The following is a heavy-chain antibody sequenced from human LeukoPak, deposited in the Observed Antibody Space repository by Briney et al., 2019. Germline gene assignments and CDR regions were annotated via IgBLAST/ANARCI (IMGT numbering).Heavy chain of an antibody. V-gene: IGHV3-30-3*01. CDR1: GFTFSSYP. D-gene: IGHD2-2*01. J-gene: IGHJ6*03. Sequence: GGSLRLSCAAPGFTFSSYPTHWVRQAPGKGLEWVAVVSDDGNKKFDADFVKGRFTISRDNSKNTLYLQMNSLRGEDTAVYYCARGQLLLEGYFYYMDVWGEGTTVAVSS. CDR3: ARGQLLLEGYFYYMDV. CDR2: VSDDGNKK.